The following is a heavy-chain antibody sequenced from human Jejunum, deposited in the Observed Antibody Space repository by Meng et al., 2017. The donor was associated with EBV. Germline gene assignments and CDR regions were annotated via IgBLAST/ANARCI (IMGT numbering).Heavy chain of an antibody. V-gene: IGHV3-23*04. Sequence: EVQLVESGGGLVQPGASLRLSCVASGFTFTSYTMNWVRQAPGKGLEWVSGISVDDADIHYADAVKGRFTTSRDNSKNTVYLQMTDLRAEDTAEYYCATGYCTTKNCRRDYWGQGTLVTVSS. J-gene: IGHJ4*02. D-gene: IGHD2-8*01. CDR3: ATGYCTTKNCRRDY. CDR2: ISVDDADI. CDR1: GFTFTSYT.